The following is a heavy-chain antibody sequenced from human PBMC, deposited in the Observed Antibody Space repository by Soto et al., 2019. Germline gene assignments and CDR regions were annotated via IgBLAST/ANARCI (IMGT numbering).Heavy chain of an antibody. CDR3: ARDSSGSWYQRNYWFDP. V-gene: IGHV4-31*03. CDR2: IYYSGST. Sequence: SETLSLTCTVSGGSISSGGYYWSWIRQHPGKGLEWIGYIYYSGSTYYNPSLKSRVTISVDTSKNQFSLKLSSVTAADTAVYYCARDSSGSWYQRNYWFDPWGQGTLVTVSS. D-gene: IGHD2-2*01. CDR1: GGSISSGGYY. J-gene: IGHJ5*02.